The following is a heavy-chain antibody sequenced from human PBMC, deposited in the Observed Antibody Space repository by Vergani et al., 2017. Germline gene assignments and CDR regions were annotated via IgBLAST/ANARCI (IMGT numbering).Heavy chain of an antibody. D-gene: IGHD6-13*01. Sequence: QVQLQESGPGLVKPSQTLSLSCTVSGGSVRTSIGYYWTWIRQPAGRTLEWIGAIFSSGTTNYNPSFKNRVTMSVNTSKNLFSLKLNSVTAADTAVYYCARGSRAEGGSGPDKWGQGTLVTVSS. J-gene: IGHJ4*02. V-gene: IGHV4-61*02. CDR2: IFSSGTT. CDR1: GGSVRTSIGYY. CDR3: ARGSRAEGGSGPDK.